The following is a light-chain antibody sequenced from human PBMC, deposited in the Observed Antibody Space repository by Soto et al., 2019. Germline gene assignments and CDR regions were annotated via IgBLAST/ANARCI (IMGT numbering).Light chain of an antibody. J-gene: IGKJ1*01. CDR2: GAS. V-gene: IGKV3-20*01. CDR1: QSVSSSY. Sequence: EIVLTQSPGTLSLSPGERATLSCRASQSVSSSYLAWYQRKPGQAPRLLIYGASSRATGIPDRFSGSGSGTDFTLSFSRLEPEDFAVYYCQQYGSSPVTFGQGTKVEIK. CDR3: QQYGSSPVT.